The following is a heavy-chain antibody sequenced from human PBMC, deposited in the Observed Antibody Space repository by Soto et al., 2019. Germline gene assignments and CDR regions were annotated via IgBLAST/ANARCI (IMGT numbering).Heavy chain of an antibody. D-gene: IGHD1-1*01. J-gene: IGHJ4*02. CDR3: ARGRYGDY. V-gene: IGHV1-18*01. CDR1: GYAFTTYG. Sequence: QVHLVQSGAEVKKPGASVKVSCKGSGYAFTTYGITWVRQAPGQGLEWMGWISAHNGNTNYAKKLQGRVTVTRDTSTSTDYMELRRLRSDDTAVYYCARGRYGDYWGQGALVTVSS. CDR2: ISAHNGNT.